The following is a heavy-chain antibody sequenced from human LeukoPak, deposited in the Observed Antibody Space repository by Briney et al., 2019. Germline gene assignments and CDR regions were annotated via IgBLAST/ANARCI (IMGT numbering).Heavy chain of an antibody. CDR2: ISGSGGST. Sequence: GGSLRLSCAASGFTFSSYAMSWVRQAPGKGLEWVSAISGSGGSTYYADPVKGRFTISRDNSKNTLYLQMNSLRAEDTAVYYCAKYGTIFRVNDYWGQGTLVTVSS. CDR1: GFTFSSYA. CDR3: AKYGTIFRVNDY. J-gene: IGHJ4*02. D-gene: IGHD3-3*01. V-gene: IGHV3-23*01.